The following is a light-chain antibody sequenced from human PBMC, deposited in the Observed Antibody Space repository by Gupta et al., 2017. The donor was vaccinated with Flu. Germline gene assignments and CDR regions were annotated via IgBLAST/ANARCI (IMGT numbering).Light chain of an antibody. Sequence: SLGERATINCKSSQSVLYSSNNRNYLAWYQQKPGQPPKLLIYWASSRESGVPDRFSGSGSGTXFTLTIXSLQAEDVAVYYCQQYATTPLTFGXGTKVEIK. V-gene: IGKV4-1*01. J-gene: IGKJ4*01. CDR1: QSVLYSSNNRNY. CDR2: WAS. CDR3: QQYATTPLT.